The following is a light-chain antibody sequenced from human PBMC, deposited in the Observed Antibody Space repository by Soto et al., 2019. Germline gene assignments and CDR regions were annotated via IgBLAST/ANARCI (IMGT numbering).Light chain of an antibody. CDR2: KAS. V-gene: IGKV1-5*03. CDR1: QSIDSW. CDR3: QQDVTYWT. J-gene: IGKJ1*01. Sequence: DIQMTQSPSTLSASVGDRVTITCRASQSIDSWLAWYQQKPGKAPKLLIYKASNLESGVPSRFSGSGSGTEFTLTISSLQPDDSATYYCQQDVTYWTFGQGTKVEIQ.